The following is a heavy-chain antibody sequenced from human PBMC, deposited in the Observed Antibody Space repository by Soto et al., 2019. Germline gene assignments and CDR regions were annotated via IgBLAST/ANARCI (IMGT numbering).Heavy chain of an antibody. CDR2: ISYDGSNK. CDR1: GFTFSSYG. CDR3: ATPEAAQSIDY. V-gene: IGHV3-30*03. Sequence: QVQLVESGGGVVQPVRSLRLSCAASGFTFSSYGMHWVRQAPGKGLEWVAVISYDGSNKYYADSVKGRFTISRDNSKNTLYLQMNSLRAEDTAVYYCATPEAAQSIDYWGQGTLVTVSS. J-gene: IGHJ4*02. D-gene: IGHD6-25*01.